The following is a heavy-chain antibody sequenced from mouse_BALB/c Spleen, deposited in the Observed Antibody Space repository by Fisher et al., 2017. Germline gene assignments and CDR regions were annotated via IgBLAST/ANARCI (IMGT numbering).Heavy chain of an antibody. J-gene: IGHJ4*01. CDR3: AREGDYYGYVGAMDY. V-gene: IGHV1-87*01. Sequence: KFKGKATLTADKSSSTAYMQLSSLASEDSAVYYCAREGDYYGYVGAMDYWGQGTSVTVSS. D-gene: IGHD1-2*01.